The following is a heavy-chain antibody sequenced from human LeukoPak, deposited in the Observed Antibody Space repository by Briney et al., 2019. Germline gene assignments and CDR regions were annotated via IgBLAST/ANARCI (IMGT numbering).Heavy chain of an antibody. CDR1: GFTFGNSW. CDR2: IKQDGSET. V-gene: IGHV3-7*01. Sequence: GGSLRPSCEASGFTFGNSWMTWVRQAPGKGLEWVANIKQDGSETYYVDSVKGRFTISRDNAKNSLYLQMNSLRAEDAAVYYCARVYDSSGYYSDYWGQGTLVTVSS. CDR3: ARVYDSSGYYSDY. J-gene: IGHJ4*02. D-gene: IGHD3-22*01.